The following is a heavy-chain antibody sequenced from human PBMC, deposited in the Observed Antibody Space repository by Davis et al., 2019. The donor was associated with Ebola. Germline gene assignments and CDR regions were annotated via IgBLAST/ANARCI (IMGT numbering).Heavy chain of an antibody. J-gene: IGHJ4*02. V-gene: IGHV3-53*01. CDR1: GFTVSSNY. CDR3: ARESVVTGTATLDY. CDR2: IFGGNST. D-gene: IGHD6-19*01. Sequence: GGSLRLSCAASGFTVSSNYMSWVRQAPGKGLEWVSVIFGGNSTYYADSVKGRFTISRDNSKNTLYLEMNSLRVEDTAVYYCARESVVTGTATLDYWGQGTLVTVSS.